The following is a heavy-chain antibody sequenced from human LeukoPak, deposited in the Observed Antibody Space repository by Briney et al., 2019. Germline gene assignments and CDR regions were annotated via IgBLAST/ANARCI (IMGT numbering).Heavy chain of an antibody. CDR1: GFTFSIYS. CDR2: ISSSSSYI. CDR3: ARDLDTFDI. J-gene: IGHJ3*02. Sequence: GGSLRLSCAASGFTFSIYSMNWVRQAPGKGLEWVSSISSSSSYIYYADSVRGRFTISRDNAKNSLYLRMNSLRVEDTAVYYCARDLDTFDIWGQGTLVTVSS. V-gene: IGHV3-21*01.